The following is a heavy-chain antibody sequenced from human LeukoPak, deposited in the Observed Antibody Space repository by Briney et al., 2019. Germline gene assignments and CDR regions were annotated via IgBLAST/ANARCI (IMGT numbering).Heavy chain of an antibody. CDR3: ARGSCGTTSCSERVRGLDV. CDR1: GFTFSNYY. V-gene: IGHV3-13*01. D-gene: IGHD2-2*01. Sequence: GGSLRLSCAASGFTFSNYYMHWVRQATGNGLEWVSAFHTAGDTHYAGSVKGGFTVSRDNAENSFYLQMNSLRAGDTAVYFCARGSCGTTSCSERVRGLDVWGPGITVTVSS. CDR2: FHTAGDT. J-gene: IGHJ6*02.